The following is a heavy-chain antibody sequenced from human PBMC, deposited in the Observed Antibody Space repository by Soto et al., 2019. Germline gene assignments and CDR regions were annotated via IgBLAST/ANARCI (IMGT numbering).Heavy chain of an antibody. D-gene: IGHD4-17*01. CDR1: GFTFSDYY. CDR3: AHPRGYGVFGAYDI. J-gene: IGHJ3*02. CDR2: SSSSASSGSII. V-gene: IGHV3-11*01. Sequence: PGGSLRLSCADSGFTFSDYYGGRILQATGKGLEWVSYSSSSASSGSIIYYADSVKGRFTISTDNAKNSLYLQMNSLRAEDTFVYYCAHPRGYGVFGAYDIWGSGTMVTVLQ.